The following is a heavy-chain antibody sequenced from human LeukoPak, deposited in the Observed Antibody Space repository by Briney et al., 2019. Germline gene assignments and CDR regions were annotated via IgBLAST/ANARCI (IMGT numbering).Heavy chain of an antibody. CDR3: ARRKGVAAHPFDY. CDR2: IIPIFGTA. Sequence: SVKVSCKTSGGTFRYYAIGWVRQAPGQGLEWMGGIIPIFGTANYAQKFQGRVTITTDESTSTAYMELSSLRSEDTAVYYCARRKGVAAHPFDYWGQGTLVTVSS. V-gene: IGHV1-69*05. CDR1: GGTFRYYA. J-gene: IGHJ4*02. D-gene: IGHD6-6*01.